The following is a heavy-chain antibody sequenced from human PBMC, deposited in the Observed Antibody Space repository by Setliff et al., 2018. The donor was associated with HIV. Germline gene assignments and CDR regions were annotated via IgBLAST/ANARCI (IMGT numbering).Heavy chain of an antibody. J-gene: IGHJ3*02. V-gene: IGHV1-2*06. CDR2: IDPNSGGT. Sequence: ASVKVSCKASGYSFTGHYIHRVRRAPGQGLEWLGQIDPNSGGTKYAQKFQGRVTMTRDTSITTAYMELSRLRSDDTAVYYCASPFGASDSGGYEYEAFAIWGQGTMVTVSS. CDR1: GYSFTGHY. CDR3: ASPFGASDSGGYEYEAFAI. D-gene: IGHD3-22*01.